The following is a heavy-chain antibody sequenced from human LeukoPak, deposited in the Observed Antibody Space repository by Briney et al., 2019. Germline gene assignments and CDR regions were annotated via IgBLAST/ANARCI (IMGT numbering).Heavy chain of an antibody. J-gene: IGHJ4*02. Sequence: ASVKVSCKASGGTFSSYAISWVRQAPGQGLEWMGGIIPIFGTANYAQKFRGRVTITTDESTSTAYMELSSLRSEDTAVYYCARAQTPIAYCGGDCSHNLDYWGQGTLVTVSS. CDR1: GGTFSSYA. V-gene: IGHV1-69*05. CDR2: IIPIFGTA. D-gene: IGHD2-21*02. CDR3: ARAQTPIAYCGGDCSHNLDY.